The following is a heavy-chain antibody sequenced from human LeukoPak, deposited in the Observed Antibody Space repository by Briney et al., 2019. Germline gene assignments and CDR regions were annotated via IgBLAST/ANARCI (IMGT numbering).Heavy chain of an antibody. D-gene: IGHD4-17*01. CDR2: INAGNGNT. CDR1: GYTFTSYA. CDR3: ARNYGDYIGIMAPFDY. J-gene: IGHJ4*02. V-gene: IGHV1-3*01. Sequence: GASVKVSCKASGYTFTSYAMHWVRQAPGQRLEWMGWINAGNGNTKYSQKFQGRVTITRDTSASTAYMELSSLRSGDTAVYYCARNYGDYIGIMAPFDYWGQGTLVTVSS.